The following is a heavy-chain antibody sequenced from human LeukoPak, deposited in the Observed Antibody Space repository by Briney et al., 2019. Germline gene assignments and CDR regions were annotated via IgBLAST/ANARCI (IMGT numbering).Heavy chain of an antibody. J-gene: IGHJ4*02. CDR2: ISAYNGNT. V-gene: IGHV1-18*01. CDR1: GYTFTSYG. Sequence: ASVKVSCKASGYTFTSYGISWVRQAPGQGLEWMGWISAYNGNTNYAQKLQGRVTMTTDTSTSTAYMELRSLRSDDTAVYYCARGKGYYDSSGQNFDYWGQGTLVTVSS. D-gene: IGHD3-22*01. CDR3: ARGKGYYDSSGQNFDY.